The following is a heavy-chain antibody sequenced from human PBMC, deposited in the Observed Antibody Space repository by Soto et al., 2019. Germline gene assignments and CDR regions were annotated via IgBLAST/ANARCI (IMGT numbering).Heavy chain of an antibody. Sequence: GASVKVSCKASGYTFTGYYMHWVRQAPGQGLEWMGWINPNSGGTNYAQKFQGRVTMTRDTSISTAYMELSRLRSDDTAVYYCAREHSGVGATSLDYWRQGTLVTVSS. V-gene: IGHV1-2*02. CDR3: AREHSGVGATSLDY. CDR1: GYTFTGYY. D-gene: IGHD1-26*01. CDR2: INPNSGGT. J-gene: IGHJ4*02.